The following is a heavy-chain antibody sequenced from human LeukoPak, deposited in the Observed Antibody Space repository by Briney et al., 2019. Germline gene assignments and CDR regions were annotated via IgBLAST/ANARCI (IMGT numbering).Heavy chain of an antibody. CDR3: ARERSTDSSAPAPFDI. CDR2: IIPIFGTA. V-gene: IGHV1-69*01. J-gene: IGHJ3*02. D-gene: IGHD3-22*01. Sequence: SVKVSCKASGGTFSSHAISWVRQAPGQGLEWMGGIIPIFGTANYAQKFQGRVTITADESTSTAYMELSSLRSEDTAVYYCARERSTDSSAPAPFDIWGQGTMVTVSS. CDR1: GGTFSSHA.